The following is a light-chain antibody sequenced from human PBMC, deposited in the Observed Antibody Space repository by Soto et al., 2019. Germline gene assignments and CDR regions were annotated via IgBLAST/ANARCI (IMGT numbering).Light chain of an antibody. CDR1: QSVRSSY. CDR3: QQYNNWPRMT. Sequence: ENVLTQSPGTLSLSPGERATLSRRASQSVRSSYLAWYQQKPGQAPRLLIYGASSRATGIPARFSGSGSGTEFTLTISSLQSEDFAVYYCQQYNNWPRMTFGQGTKV. J-gene: IGKJ1*01. V-gene: IGKV3-15*01. CDR2: GAS.